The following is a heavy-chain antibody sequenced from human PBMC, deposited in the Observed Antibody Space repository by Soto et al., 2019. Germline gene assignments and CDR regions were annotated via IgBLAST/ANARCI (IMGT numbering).Heavy chain of an antibody. D-gene: IGHD1-1*01. CDR3: AKPELEPYYFDY. V-gene: IGHV3-23*01. J-gene: IGHJ4*02. CDR1: GFTFSSYA. Sequence: GGSLRLSCAASGFTFSSYAMSWVRQAPGKGLEWVSAISGSGGSTYYADSVKGRFTISRDNSKKTLYLQMNSLRAEDTAVYYCAKPELEPYYFDYWGQGTLVTVYS. CDR2: ISGSGGST.